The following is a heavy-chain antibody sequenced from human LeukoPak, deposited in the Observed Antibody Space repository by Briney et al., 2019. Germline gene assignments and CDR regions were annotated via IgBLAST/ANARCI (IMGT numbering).Heavy chain of an antibody. J-gene: IGHJ6*02. CDR2: ISWNSGSI. V-gene: IGHV3-9*01. CDR3: AKDMGRYSSGWPGGMDV. D-gene: IGHD6-19*01. Sequence: PGGSLRLSCAASGFTFDDYAMHWVRQAPGEGLEWVSGISWNSGSIGYADSVKGRFTISRDNAKNSLYLQMNSLRAEDTALYYCAKDMGRYSSGWPGGMDVWGQGTTVTVSS. CDR1: GFTFDDYA.